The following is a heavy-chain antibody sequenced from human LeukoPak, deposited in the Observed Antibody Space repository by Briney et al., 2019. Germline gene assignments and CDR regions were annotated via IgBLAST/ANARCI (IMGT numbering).Heavy chain of an antibody. Sequence: GASVKVSCKASGYTFRQYSISWVRQAPGKGLEWMGWVSPSHTTRVYAQEFQGRVTMTADTNTNTASMELRSLRSDDTAVYFCARDYILPLETDNGDGFAIWGQGTVVTVSS. CDR3: ARDYILPLETDNGDGFAI. D-gene: IGHD3-3*02. CDR1: GYTFRQYS. V-gene: IGHV1-18*01. CDR2: VSPSHTTR. J-gene: IGHJ3*02.